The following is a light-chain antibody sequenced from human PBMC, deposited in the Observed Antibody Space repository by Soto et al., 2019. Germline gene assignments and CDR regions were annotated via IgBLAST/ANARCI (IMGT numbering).Light chain of an antibody. J-gene: IGKJ5*01. CDR2: DAS. CDR3: QQYDNFPRAIN. CDR1: QDISNY. V-gene: IGKV1-33*01. Sequence: DIQMTQSPSSLSASVGDRVTIACQASQDISNYLHWYQQKPGKAPKLLIYDASNLETGVPSRFSGSGSGTDFTFTISSLQPEDIATYYCQQYDNFPRAINFDQGTRLETK.